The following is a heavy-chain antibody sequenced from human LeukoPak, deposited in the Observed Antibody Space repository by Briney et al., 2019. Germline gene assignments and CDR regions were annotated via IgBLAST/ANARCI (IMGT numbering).Heavy chain of an antibody. Sequence: GRSLRLSCAASGFTFSSYAMHWVRQAPGKGLGRVAVISYDGSNKYYADSVKGRFTISRDNSKNTLYLQMNSLRAEDTAVYYCARDPAYYDFWSGYYTTGDHFDYWGQGTLVTVSS. CDR2: ISYDGSNK. CDR3: ARDPAYYDFWSGYYTTGDHFDY. CDR1: GFTFSSYA. J-gene: IGHJ4*02. V-gene: IGHV3-30-3*01. D-gene: IGHD3-3*01.